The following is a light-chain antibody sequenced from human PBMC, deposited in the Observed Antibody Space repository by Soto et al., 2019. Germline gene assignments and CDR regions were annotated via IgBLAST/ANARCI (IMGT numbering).Light chain of an antibody. V-gene: IGLV1-40*01. CDR3: QSYDSSLSGSGVV. CDR1: SSNIGAGYD. Sequence: QSVLTQPASVSGAAGQRVTISCTGSSSNIGAGYDVHWYQQLPGTAPKLLIYGNSNRPSGVPDRFSGSKSGTSASLAITGLQAEDEADYYCQSYDSSLSGSGVVFGGGTKLTVL. J-gene: IGLJ2*01. CDR2: GNS.